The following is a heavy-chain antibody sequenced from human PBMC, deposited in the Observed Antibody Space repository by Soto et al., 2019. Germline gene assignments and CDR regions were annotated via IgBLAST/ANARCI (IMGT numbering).Heavy chain of an antibody. CDR1: GFNLNNYG. CDR3: AKTIGLRLGELSPDN. J-gene: IGHJ4*02. D-gene: IGHD3-16*02. CDR2: TSFDGRKQ. Sequence: QVQLVESGGGVVQPGGSLRLSCAASGFNLNNYGIHWVRQAPGKGLEWVAFTSFDGRKQFYPDSLQGRFTISRDNSKNTVYLQMSSLRPEDMAVYYCAKTIGLRLGELSPDNWGQGTLVTVSS. V-gene: IGHV3-30*18.